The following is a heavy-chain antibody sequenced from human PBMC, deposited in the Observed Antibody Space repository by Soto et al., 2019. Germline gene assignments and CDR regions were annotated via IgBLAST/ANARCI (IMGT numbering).Heavy chain of an antibody. D-gene: IGHD3-10*01. J-gene: IGHJ6*02. Sequence: QVQLVESGGGVVQPGRSLRLSCAASGFTFSSYGMHWVRQAPGKGLEWVAVIWYDGSNKYYADSVKGRFTISRDNSKNPLYLQMNSLRAEDTAVYYCARETAYYYGSGSYYRPYYYYYGMDVWGQGTTVTVSS. CDR3: ARETAYYYGSGSYYRPYYYYYGMDV. V-gene: IGHV3-33*01. CDR1: GFTFSSYG. CDR2: IWYDGSNK.